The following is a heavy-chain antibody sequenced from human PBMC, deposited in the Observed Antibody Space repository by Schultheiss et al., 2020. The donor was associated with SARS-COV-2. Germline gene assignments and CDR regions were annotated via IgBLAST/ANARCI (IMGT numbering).Heavy chain of an antibody. CDR1: GFTFSSYP. CDR2: IWYDGSNK. CDR3: ARGEIAVAGYYYYGMDV. V-gene: IGHV3-33*08. J-gene: IGHJ6*02. D-gene: IGHD6-19*01. Sequence: GGSLRLSCAASGFTFSSYPMHWVRQAPGKGLEWVAVIWYDGSNKYYADSVKGRFTISRDNSKNTLYLQMNSLRAEDTAVYYCARGEIAVAGYYYYGMDVWGQGTTVTVSS.